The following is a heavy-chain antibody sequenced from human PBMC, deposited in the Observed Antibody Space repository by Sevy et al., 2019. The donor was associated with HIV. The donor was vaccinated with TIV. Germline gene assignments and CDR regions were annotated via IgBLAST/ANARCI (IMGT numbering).Heavy chain of an antibody. CDR1: GFTFSSYW. Sequence: GGSLRPSCAASGFTFSSYWMSWVRQAPGKGLEWVANIKQDGSEKYYVDSVKGRFTISRDNAKNSLYLQMNGLRAEDTAVYYCAREALTAYYDYVWGSYRPDAFDIWDQGTMVTVSS. CDR2: IKQDGSEK. V-gene: IGHV3-7*01. D-gene: IGHD3-16*02. CDR3: AREALTAYYDYVWGSYRPDAFDI. J-gene: IGHJ3*02.